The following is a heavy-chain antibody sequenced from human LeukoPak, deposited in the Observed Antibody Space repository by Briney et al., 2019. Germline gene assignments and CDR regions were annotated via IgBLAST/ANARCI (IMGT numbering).Heavy chain of an antibody. V-gene: IGHV4-34*01. Sequence: SETLSLTCAVSGVALSNYYWSWVRQSPTKGLEWIGEINHSGYTNYNPSLKSRVTISIDTSKNQFSLMVISVTAADTGVYYCTRAVAGHPDWGQGTLVTVSS. CDR2: INHSGYT. CDR3: TRAVAGHPD. CDR1: GVALSNYY. J-gene: IGHJ4*02. D-gene: IGHD6-19*01.